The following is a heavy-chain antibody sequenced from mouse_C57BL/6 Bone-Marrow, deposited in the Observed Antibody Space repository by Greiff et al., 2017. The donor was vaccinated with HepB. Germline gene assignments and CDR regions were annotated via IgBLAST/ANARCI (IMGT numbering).Heavy chain of an antibody. J-gene: IGHJ4*01. Sequence: EVKLQEFGGGLVQPGGSLKLSCAASGFTFSDYGMAWVRQAPRKGPEWVAFISNLADSIYYADTVTGRFTISRENAKNTLYLEMSSLRSEDTAMYYCARRLLRFYAMDYWGQGTSVTVSS. CDR2: ISNLADSI. V-gene: IGHV5-15*04. CDR3: ARRLLRFYAMDY. D-gene: IGHD1-1*01. CDR1: GFTFSDYG.